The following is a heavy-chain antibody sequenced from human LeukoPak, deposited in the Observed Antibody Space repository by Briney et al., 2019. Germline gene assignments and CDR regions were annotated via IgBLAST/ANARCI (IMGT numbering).Heavy chain of an antibody. V-gene: IGHV1-69*05. CDR2: IIPIFGTA. J-gene: IGHJ5*02. CDR3: ARSPVVAAHWFDP. Sequence: SVKVSCKASGGTFSSYAIGWVRQAPGQGLEWMGGIIPIFGTANYAQKFQGRVTITTDESTSTAYMELSSLRSEDTAVYYCARSPVVAAHWFDPWGQGTLVTVSS. CDR1: GGTFSSYA. D-gene: IGHD2-15*01.